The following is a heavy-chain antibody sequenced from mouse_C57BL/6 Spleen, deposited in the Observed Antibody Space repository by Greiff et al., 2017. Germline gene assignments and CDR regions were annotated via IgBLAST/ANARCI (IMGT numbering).Heavy chain of an antibody. J-gene: IGHJ4*01. CDR2: ISDGGSYT. D-gene: IGHD3-3*01. V-gene: IGHV5-4*03. CDR1: GFTFSSYA. CDR3: ASGGTRAMYY. Sequence: EVMLVESGGGLVKPGGSLKLSCAASGFTFSSYAMSWVRQTPEKRLEWVATISDGGSYTYYPDNVKGRFTISRDNAKNNLYLQMSHLKSEDTAMYYCASGGTRAMYYWGQGTSVTVSS.